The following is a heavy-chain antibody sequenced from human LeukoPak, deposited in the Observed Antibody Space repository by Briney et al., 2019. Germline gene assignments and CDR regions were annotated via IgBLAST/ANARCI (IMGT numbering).Heavy chain of an antibody. CDR3: AKRGVVIRVILVGFHKEAYYFDS. V-gene: IGHV3-23*01. Sequence: GGSLRLSCAASGFTFSSHTMSWVRQAPGKGLAWVSSITGSGANTYYADSVEGRFTISRDNPKNTLFLQMNSLRAEDTAVYFCAKRGVVIRVILVGFHKEAYYFDSWGQGALVTVSS. CDR1: GFTFSSHT. CDR2: ITGSGANT. D-gene: IGHD3-22*01. J-gene: IGHJ4*02.